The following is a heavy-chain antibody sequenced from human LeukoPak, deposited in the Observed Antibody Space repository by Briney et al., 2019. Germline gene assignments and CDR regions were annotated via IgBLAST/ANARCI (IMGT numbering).Heavy chain of an antibody. CDR1: GYTFTSYD. V-gene: IGHV1-8*01. CDR2: MNPNSGNA. CDR3: ARERITMVRGGRYYYMDV. J-gene: IGHJ6*03. Sequence: ASVKVSCKASGYTFTSYDINWVRQATGQGLEWMGWMNPNSGNAGYAQKFQGRVTMTRNTSISTAYMELSSLRSEDTAVYYCARERITMVRGGRYYYMDVWGKGTTLTVSS. D-gene: IGHD3-10*01.